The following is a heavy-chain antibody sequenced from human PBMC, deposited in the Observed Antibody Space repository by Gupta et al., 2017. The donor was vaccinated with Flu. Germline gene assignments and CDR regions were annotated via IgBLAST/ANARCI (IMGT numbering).Heavy chain of an antibody. V-gene: IGHV3-33*01. CDR1: GFTFSSYG. D-gene: IGHD3-10*01. Sequence: GFTFSSYGMHWVRQAPGKGLELVAVIWYDGSNKYYADSVKGRFTISRDNSKNTLYLHINSLRSEDTAVYYCAGLYDYLYYWGQGTLVTVSS. CDR2: IWYDGSNK. J-gene: IGHJ4*02. CDR3: AGLYDYLYY.